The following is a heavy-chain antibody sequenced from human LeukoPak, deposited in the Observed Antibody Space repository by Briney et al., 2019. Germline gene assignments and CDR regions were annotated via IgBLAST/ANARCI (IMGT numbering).Heavy chain of an antibody. CDR2: IHNSGRT. CDR3: ARRVTSNWFDP. D-gene: IGHD2-21*02. V-gene: IGHV4-4*08. J-gene: IGHJ5*02. Sequence: PSETLSLTCSVSGGSVSSYYWSWIRQSPGKGLEWIGYIHNSGRTNYNPSLKSRVTGFVDTSKNQVSLRLSSVTAADTAVYYCARRVTSNWFDPWGQGTLVTVSS. CDR1: GGSVSSYY.